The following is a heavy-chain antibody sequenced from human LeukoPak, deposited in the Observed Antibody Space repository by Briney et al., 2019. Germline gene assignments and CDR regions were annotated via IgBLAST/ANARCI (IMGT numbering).Heavy chain of an antibody. CDR3: AKDQAKGRITMVRGVGGFDY. CDR1: GFTFSSYA. V-gene: IGHV3-23*01. D-gene: IGHD3-10*01. Sequence: GGSLRLSCAASGFTFSSYAMSWVRQAPGKGLEWVSAISGSGGSTYYADSVKGRFTISRDNSKNTLYLQMNSLRAEDTAVYYCAKDQAKGRITMVRGVGGFDYWGQGTLVTVSS. CDR2: ISGSGGST. J-gene: IGHJ4*02.